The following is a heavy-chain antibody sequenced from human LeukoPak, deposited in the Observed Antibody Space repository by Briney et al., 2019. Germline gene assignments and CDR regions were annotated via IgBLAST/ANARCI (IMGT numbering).Heavy chain of an antibody. J-gene: IGHJ4*02. D-gene: IGHD4-23*01. Sequence: TPSETPSLTCTVSGGSISSYYWSWIRQPPGKGLEWIGYIYYSGSTNYNPSLKSRVTISVDTSKNQFSLKLSSVTAADTAVYYCARVRGSRNSYYFDYWGQGTLVTVSS. V-gene: IGHV4-59*01. CDR3: ARVRGSRNSYYFDY. CDR2: IYYSGST. CDR1: GGSISSYY.